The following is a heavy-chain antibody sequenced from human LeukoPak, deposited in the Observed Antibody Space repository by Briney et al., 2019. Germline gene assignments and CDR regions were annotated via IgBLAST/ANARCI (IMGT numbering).Heavy chain of an antibody. Sequence: GGPLRLSCAASGNYWMHWVRQAPGKGLVWVSHNSDGSWTSYADSVKGRFTISKDNAKNTVYLQMNNLRAEDTAVYYCVSFYETYWGRGTLVTVSS. D-gene: IGHD2-2*01. J-gene: IGHJ4*02. CDR1: GNYW. CDR3: VSFYETY. CDR2: NSDGSWT. V-gene: IGHV3-74*01.